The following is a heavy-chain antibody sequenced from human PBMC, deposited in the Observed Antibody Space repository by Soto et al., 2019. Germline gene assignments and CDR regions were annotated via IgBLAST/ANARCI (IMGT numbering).Heavy chain of an antibody. Sequence: QVQLVQSGAEVKKPGASVKVSCKASGYTFTSYGISWVRQAPGQGLEWMGWISAYNGNTNYAQKLQGRVTMTTDTATSTAYMEVRSLRSDDTAVYYCARDGETVAALYVTRYYYYGMDVWGQGTTVSVSS. J-gene: IGHJ6*02. CDR3: ARDGETVAALYVTRYYYYGMDV. CDR2: ISAYNGNT. V-gene: IGHV1-18*04. D-gene: IGHD6-19*01. CDR1: GYTFTSYG.